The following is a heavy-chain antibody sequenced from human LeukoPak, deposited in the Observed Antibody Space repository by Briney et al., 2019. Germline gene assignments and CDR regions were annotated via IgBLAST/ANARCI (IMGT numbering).Heavy chain of an antibody. V-gene: IGHV3-7*01. Sequence: GGSLRLSCAVSGFTFSSSYMNWVRQAPGKGLEWVANIKQDGSEKYYVDSVKGRFTISRDNSKNTLYLQMNSLRAEDTAVYYCARDQAGSGHYADYWGQGTLVTVSS. J-gene: IGHJ4*02. CDR1: GFTFSSSY. CDR2: IKQDGSEK. D-gene: IGHD3-10*01. CDR3: ARDQAGSGHYADY.